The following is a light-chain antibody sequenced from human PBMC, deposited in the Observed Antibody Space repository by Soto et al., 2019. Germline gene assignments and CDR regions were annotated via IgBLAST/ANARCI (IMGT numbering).Light chain of an antibody. V-gene: IGKV1-13*02. CDR3: RQFNSYPLT. CDR1: QGVQNR. CDR2: NVS. J-gene: IGKJ5*01. Sequence: AIQLTQSPSSLSASVGDTVTITCRASQGVQNRLTWYQQKPGKPPKLLISNVSNLENGVPSRFSGSGSGTDFTLTINSLQSGDFATYYCRQFNSYPLTFGQGTRL.